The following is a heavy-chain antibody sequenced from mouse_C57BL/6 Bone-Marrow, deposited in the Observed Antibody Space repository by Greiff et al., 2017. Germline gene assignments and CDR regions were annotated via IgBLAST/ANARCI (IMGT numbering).Heavy chain of an antibody. D-gene: IGHD1-1*01. CDR1: GFTFSSYT. J-gene: IGHJ1*03. V-gene: IGHV5-9*01. CDR2: ISGGGGNP. CDR3: SRQVTTVLATKYFDV. Sequence: EVMLVESGGGLVKPGGSLKLSCAASGFTFSSYTMSWVRQTPEKRLQWVAAISGGGGNPYYPDSGKGRFTISRDNDKNILYLQMSSLRSEDTALYYCSRQVTTVLATKYFDVWGTGTTVTVSS.